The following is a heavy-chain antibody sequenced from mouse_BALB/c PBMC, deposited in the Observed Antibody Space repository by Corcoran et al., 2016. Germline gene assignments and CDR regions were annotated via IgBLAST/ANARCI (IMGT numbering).Heavy chain of an antibody. Sequence: LVKTGASVKISCKASGYSFTGYYMHWVKQSHGKSLEWIGYISCYNGATSYNQKFKGKATFTVDTSSSTAYIQFNSLTSEDSAVYYCARGATMITAWFAYWGQGTLVTVSA. D-gene: IGHD2-4*01. CDR1: GYSFTGYY. CDR3: ARGATMITAWFAY. CDR2: ISCYNGAT. V-gene: IGHV1S34*01. J-gene: IGHJ3*01.